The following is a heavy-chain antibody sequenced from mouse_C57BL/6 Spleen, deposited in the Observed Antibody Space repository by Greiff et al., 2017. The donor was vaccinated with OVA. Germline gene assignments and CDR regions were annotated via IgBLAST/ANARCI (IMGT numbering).Heavy chain of an antibody. D-gene: IGHD1-1*01. Sequence: QVQLKESGPGLVQPSQSLSITCTVSGFSLTSYGVHWVRQSPGKGLEWLGVIWSGGSTDYNAAFISRLSISKDNSKSQVFFKMNSLQADDTAIYYCARLDYGSSSLYAMDYWGQGTSVTVSS. CDR2: IWSGGST. J-gene: IGHJ4*01. V-gene: IGHV2-2*01. CDR3: ARLDYGSSSLYAMDY. CDR1: GFSLTSYG.